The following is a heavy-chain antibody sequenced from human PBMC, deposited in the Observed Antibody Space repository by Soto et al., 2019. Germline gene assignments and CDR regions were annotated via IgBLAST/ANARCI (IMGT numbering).Heavy chain of an antibody. D-gene: IGHD5-18*01. J-gene: IGHJ4*02. V-gene: IGHV1-69*01. CDR1: GGTFSSYA. CDR2: IIPIFGTA. Sequence: QAQLVQSGAEVKKPASSVKVSCKASGGTFSSYAISWVRQAPGQGLEWMGGIIPIFGTANYAQKFQGRVTITADESTSTGYMELISLISADTAVDYGARASQLSIQLCPFDYWGQGTLVTVS. CDR3: ARASQLSIQLCPFDY.